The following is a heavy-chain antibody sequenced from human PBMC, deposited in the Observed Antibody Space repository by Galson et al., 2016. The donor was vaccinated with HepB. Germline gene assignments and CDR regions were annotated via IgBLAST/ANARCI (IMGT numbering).Heavy chain of an antibody. J-gene: IGHJ4*02. CDR1: GFTFSSYP. D-gene: IGHD1-26*01. CDR3: ASGYLVGAFDY. V-gene: IGHV3-23*01. Sequence: SLRLSCAASGFTFSSYPMSWVSQAPGKGLEWVSAISGSGASTYYADFVKGRFTGSRDNSKNTLYLQMNSLRAEDTAVYYCASGYLVGAFDYWGQGTLVTVSS. CDR2: ISGSGAST.